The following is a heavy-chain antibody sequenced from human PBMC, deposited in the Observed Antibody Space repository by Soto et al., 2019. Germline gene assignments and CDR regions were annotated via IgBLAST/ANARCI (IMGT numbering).Heavy chain of an antibody. J-gene: IGHJ4*02. D-gene: IGHD1-1*01. V-gene: IGHV4-4*02. CDR1: GGSISSRQW. Sequence: SETLSLTCTVSGGSISSRQWWSWVRQPPGKGLEWIGELYHSGGTNYNPSLKSRVTISVDKSKNQFSLRLSSVTAADTAVYYCESGTGTTQFDYWGQGTLVTVSP. CDR3: ESGTGTTQFDY. CDR2: LYHSGGT.